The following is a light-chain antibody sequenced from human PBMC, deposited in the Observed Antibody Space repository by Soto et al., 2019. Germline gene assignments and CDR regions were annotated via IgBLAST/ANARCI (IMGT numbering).Light chain of an antibody. CDR2: GNT. V-gene: IGLV1-40*01. CDR1: SSNIGADYD. J-gene: IGLJ1*01. Sequence: QSVLTQPPSVSGAPGQRVTISCTGSSSNIGADYDVHWYQQLPGTAPKLLIYGNTNRPSGVPDRFSGFKSGTSASLAITGLQDDDEDDYYCQSYDRGLTGYLFGTGTKVTVL. CDR3: QSYDRGLTGYL.